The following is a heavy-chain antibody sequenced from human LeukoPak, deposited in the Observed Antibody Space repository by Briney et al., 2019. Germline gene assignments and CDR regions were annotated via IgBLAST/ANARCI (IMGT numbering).Heavy chain of an antibody. CDR1: GGTFSSYA. V-gene: IGHV1-69*05. CDR2: IIPIFGTA. J-gene: IGHJ4*02. CDR3: ALELRAGYYFDY. Sequence: GASVNVSCKASGGTFSSYAIRWVRQAPGQGLEWMGGIIPIFGTADYAQKFQGRVTITTDESTSTAYMELSSLRSEDTAVYYSALELRAGYYFDYWGQGTLVTVSS. D-gene: IGHD1-7*01.